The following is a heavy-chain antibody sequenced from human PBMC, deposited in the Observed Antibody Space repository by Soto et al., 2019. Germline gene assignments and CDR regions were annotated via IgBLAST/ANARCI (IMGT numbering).Heavy chain of an antibody. J-gene: IGHJ6*03. V-gene: IGHV3-7*01. Sequence: SLRLSCAASGFTFSSHWMSWVRQAPGKGVEWVATIKQDGSDKYYVDSVKGRFTISRDNAKNSLYLQVNSLRAEDTAVYYCARYCSGAGCYPYHYYYYTDVWGKGITVTVSS. CDR2: IKQDGSDK. CDR1: GFTFSSHW. CDR3: ARYCSGAGCYPYHYYYYTDV. D-gene: IGHD2-15*01.